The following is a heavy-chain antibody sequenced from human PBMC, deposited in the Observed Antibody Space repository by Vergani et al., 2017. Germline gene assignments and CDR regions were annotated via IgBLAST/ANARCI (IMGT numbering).Heavy chain of an antibody. J-gene: IGHJ4*02. D-gene: IGHD5-12*01. CDR2: VSGSSATP. Sequence: EVQLLESGGGLVQPGGSLRLSCEASGFSFPGYAMSWVRQAPGKGLEWVSSVSGSSATPYYADSVKGRFIISRDNSKNTLHLQMNSLRADDTAVYYCTKGSRGYTDYFFDYWGQGTLATVSS. CDR1: GFSFPGYA. V-gene: IGHV3-23*01. CDR3: TKGSRGYTDYFFDY.